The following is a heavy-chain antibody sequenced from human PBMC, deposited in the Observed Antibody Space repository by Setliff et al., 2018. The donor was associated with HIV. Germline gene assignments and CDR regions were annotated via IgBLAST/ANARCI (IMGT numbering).Heavy chain of an antibody. CDR3: AIHRLIDEVFDI. D-gene: IGHD3-22*01. Sequence: SETLSLTCTVSGDSISNYYWSWVRQPPGKGLEWIGYINTSGTTNYNPSLKSRVTISVDTSKNQFSLKLRSVTAADMAVYYCAIHRLIDEVFDIWGPGIMVTVSS. J-gene: IGHJ3*02. V-gene: IGHV4-4*09. CDR1: GDSISNYY. CDR2: INTSGTT.